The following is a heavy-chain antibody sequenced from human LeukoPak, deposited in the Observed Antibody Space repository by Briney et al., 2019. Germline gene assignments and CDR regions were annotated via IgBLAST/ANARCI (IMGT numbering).Heavy chain of an antibody. D-gene: IGHD2-2*01. V-gene: IGHV1-2*06. CDR1: GYTFTGYY. Sequence: GASVKVSCKASGYTFTGYYMHWVRQAPGQGLEWMGRINPNSGGTNYAQKFQGRVTMTTDTSISTAYMELSRLRADDTAVYYCARPHCSSTSCYAETQNWFDPWGQGTLVTVSS. CDR3: ARPHCSSTSCYAETQNWFDP. J-gene: IGHJ5*02. CDR2: INPNSGGT.